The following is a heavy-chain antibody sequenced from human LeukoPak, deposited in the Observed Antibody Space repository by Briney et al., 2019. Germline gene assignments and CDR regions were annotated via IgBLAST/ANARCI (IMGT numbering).Heavy chain of an antibody. V-gene: IGHV3-48*03. J-gene: IGHJ6*02. Sequence: KGLEWVSYISSSGSTIYYADSVKGRFTISRDNAQNSLYLLMNSLRAEDTAVYYCAREYRLRGLSTIFGVVTNYYYGMDVWGQGTTVTVSS. CDR2: ISSSGSTI. CDR3: AREYRLRGLSTIFGVVTNYYYGMDV. D-gene: IGHD3-3*01.